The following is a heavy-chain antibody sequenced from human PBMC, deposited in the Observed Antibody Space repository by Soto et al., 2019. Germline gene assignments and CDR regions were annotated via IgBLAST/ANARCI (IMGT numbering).Heavy chain of an antibody. CDR1: GFTFDNHG. D-gene: IGHD6-13*01. CDR3: TKGRARGGYSSGWFEFDS. Sequence: EVQLLESGGGLVQPGGSLRISCAASGFTFDNHGMSWVRQAPGEGLEWVSTISGSGGTPYYADSVKGRFTISRDNAKNTRSLQMDSLRAEDTGLYYCTKGRARGGYSSGWFEFDSWGQGALVTVSS. CDR2: ISGSGGTP. J-gene: IGHJ4*02. V-gene: IGHV3-23*01.